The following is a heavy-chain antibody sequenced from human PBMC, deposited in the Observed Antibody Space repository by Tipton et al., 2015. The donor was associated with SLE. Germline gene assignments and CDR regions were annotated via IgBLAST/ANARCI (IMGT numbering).Heavy chain of an antibody. V-gene: IGHV3-21*03. J-gene: IGHJ6*02. CDR3: ARVDSVYDSYAMDV. CDR1: GFTFSSYS. CDR2: ISSSSSFL. D-gene: IGHD5-18*01. Sequence: SLRLSCAASGFTFSSYSMNWVRQAPGKGLEWVSSISSSSSFLFYTDSGKGRFTISRDNAKNSLYLQMNSLRAEDTAVYYCARVDSVYDSYAMDVWGQGTTVTVSS.